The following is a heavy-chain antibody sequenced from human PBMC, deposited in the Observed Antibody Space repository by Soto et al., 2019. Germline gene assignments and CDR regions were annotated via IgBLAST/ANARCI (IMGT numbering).Heavy chain of an antibody. Sequence: EVQLLESGGGLVQPGGSLTLSCAASGFTFNRYAMNWVRQAAGKGLEGFSGISGSGATTYYADSVKGRFTISRDNSKNTLYLQMNSLRAGDTAVYYCAKDPEVVVTAPDYWGQGTLVTVSS. CDR2: ISGSGATT. D-gene: IGHD2-21*02. CDR3: AKDPEVVVTAPDY. V-gene: IGHV3-23*01. J-gene: IGHJ4*02. CDR1: GFTFNRYA.